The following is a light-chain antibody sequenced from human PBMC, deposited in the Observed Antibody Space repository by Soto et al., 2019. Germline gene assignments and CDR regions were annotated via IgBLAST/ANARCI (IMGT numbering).Light chain of an antibody. CDR1: QSVTTY. CDR2: DAS. J-gene: IGKJ4*01. Sequence: EIVLTQSPGTLSLSPGQRATLSCRASQSVTTYLAWYQQKPGQAPKLLIYDASTRATGIPARFSGSGSGTLFTLSISSLEPDDFAVYYCQQLENLPLTFGGGTKLEI. V-gene: IGKV3-11*01. CDR3: QQLENLPLT.